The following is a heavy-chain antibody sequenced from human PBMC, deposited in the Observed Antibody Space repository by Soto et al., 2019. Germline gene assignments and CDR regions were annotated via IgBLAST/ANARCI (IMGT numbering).Heavy chain of an antibody. D-gene: IGHD3-3*01. CDR2: INSDGSST. J-gene: IGHJ6*02. CDR3: ARLRFLEWPPSYYGMDV. V-gene: IGHV3-74*01. Sequence: PGGSLRLSCAASGFTFSSYWMHWVRQAPGKGLVWVSRINSDGSSTSYADSVKGRFTISRDNAKNTLYLQMNSLRAEDTAVYYCARLRFLEWPPSYYGMDVWGQGATVTVSS. CDR1: GFTFSSYW.